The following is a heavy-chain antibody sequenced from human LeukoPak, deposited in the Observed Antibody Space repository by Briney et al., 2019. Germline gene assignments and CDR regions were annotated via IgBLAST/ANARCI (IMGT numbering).Heavy chain of an antibody. J-gene: IGHJ4*02. Sequence: GGSLRLSCAASGIIITSYWMSWVRQTPGKGLEWVANIKQDGSEKNYVDSVKGRFTIFRDNARNSLYLQMNSLRAEDTAVYYCARDGRYFDWLSQQPDYWGQGTLVTVSS. CDR3: ARDGRYFDWLSQQPDY. CDR1: GIIITSYW. D-gene: IGHD3-9*01. V-gene: IGHV3-7*01. CDR2: IKQDGSEK.